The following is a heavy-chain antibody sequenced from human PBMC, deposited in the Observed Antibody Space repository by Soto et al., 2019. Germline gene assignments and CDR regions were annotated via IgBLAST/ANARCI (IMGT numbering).Heavy chain of an antibody. CDR1: GGTFSRYS. J-gene: IGHJ6*02. CDR3: AREDRDRETGLVPAAIDGMDV. V-gene: IGHV1-69*13. Sequence: SVKVSCKSSGGTFSRYSITWVRQAHGHGLEWIGRIIPIFGIASYAQKFQGRVTTTADESTSTAYMELSSLRSDDTAVYYCAREDRDRETGLVPAAIDGMDVXG. D-gene: IGHD2-2*01. CDR2: IIPIFGIA.